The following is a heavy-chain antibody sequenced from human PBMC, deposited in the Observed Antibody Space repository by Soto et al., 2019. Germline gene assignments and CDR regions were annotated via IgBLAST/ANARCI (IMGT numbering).Heavy chain of an antibody. D-gene: IGHD3-22*01. V-gene: IGHV3-30*18. J-gene: IGHJ4*02. Sequence: PGGSLRLSCAASGFTFSNARMNWVRQAPGKGLEWVAVISYDGSNKYYADSVKGRFTISRDNSKNTLYLQMNSLRAEDTAVYYCAKDRGYYDSSGVLDYWGQGTLVTVSS. CDR3: AKDRGYYDSSGVLDY. CDR2: ISYDGSNK. CDR1: GFTFSNAR.